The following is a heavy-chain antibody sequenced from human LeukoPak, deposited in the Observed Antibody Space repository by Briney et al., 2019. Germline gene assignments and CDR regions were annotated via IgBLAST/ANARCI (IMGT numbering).Heavy chain of an antibody. V-gene: IGHV4-30-2*01. CDR2: IYHNGNT. Sequence: KPSRTLSLTCAVSGGSISSGGYSWSWIRQPPGKGLEWIGYIYHNGNTYYSPSLKSRVTISVDRSKNQLSLKLSSVTAADTAMYYCASGGHSYGFDYWGQGTLVTVSS. CDR3: ASGGHSYGFDY. J-gene: IGHJ4*02. D-gene: IGHD5-18*01. CDR1: GGSISSGGYS.